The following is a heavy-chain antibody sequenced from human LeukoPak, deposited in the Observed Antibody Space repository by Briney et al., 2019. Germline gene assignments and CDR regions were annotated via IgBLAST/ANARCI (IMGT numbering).Heavy chain of an antibody. CDR1: GGTFSSYA. V-gene: IGHV1-69*13. CDR3: ARDLIEKTYYYDSSGYYIFDY. D-gene: IGHD3-22*01. J-gene: IGHJ4*02. Sequence: SVKVSCKASGGTFSSYAISWVRQAPGQGLEWMGGIIPIFGTANYAQKSQGRVTITADESTSTAYMELSSLRSEDTAVYYCARDLIEKTYYYDSSGYYIFDYWGQGTLVTVSS. CDR2: IIPIFGTA.